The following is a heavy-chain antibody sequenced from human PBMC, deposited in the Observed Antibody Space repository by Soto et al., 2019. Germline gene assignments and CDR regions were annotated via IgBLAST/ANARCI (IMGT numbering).Heavy chain of an antibody. CDR1: GGTFSSYA. CDR2: IIPIFGTA. J-gene: IGHJ6*02. Sequence: SVKVSCKASGGTFSSYAISWVRQAPGQGLEWMGGIIPIFGTANYAQKFQGRVTITADKSTSTAYMELSSLRSEDTAVYYCARGRPSIAAYYYGMDVWGQGTTVTVSS. CDR3: ARGRPSIAAYYYGMDV. D-gene: IGHD6-6*01. V-gene: IGHV1-69*06.